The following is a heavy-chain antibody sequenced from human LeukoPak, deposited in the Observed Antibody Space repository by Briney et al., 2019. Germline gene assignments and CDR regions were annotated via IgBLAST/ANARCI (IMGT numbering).Heavy chain of an antibody. J-gene: IGHJ4*02. Sequence: PSETLSLTCIVSGVSNSSRYWSWIRQPAGKGLEWIGRIHTSGSTNYNPSLKSRATMSVDTSKNQFSLKLTSVTAADTAVYYCARALVVTPYFDYWGQGTLVTVSS. V-gene: IGHV4-4*07. CDR1: GVSNSSRY. D-gene: IGHD2-21*02. CDR3: ARALVVTPYFDY. CDR2: IHTSGST.